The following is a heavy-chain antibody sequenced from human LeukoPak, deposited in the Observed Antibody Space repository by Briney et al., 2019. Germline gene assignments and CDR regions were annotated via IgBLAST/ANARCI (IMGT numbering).Heavy chain of an antibody. Sequence: SVKVSCKASGGTFSSYAINWVRQAPGQGLEWMGGIIPIFGTANYAQKFQGRVTITTDESTSAAYMELTSLRSEDTAVYYCARVFARGGEISGSYYYYWGQGTLVTVSS. CDR2: IIPIFGTA. J-gene: IGHJ4*02. D-gene: IGHD1-26*01. V-gene: IGHV1-69*05. CDR3: ARVFARGGEISGSYYYY. CDR1: GGTFSSYA.